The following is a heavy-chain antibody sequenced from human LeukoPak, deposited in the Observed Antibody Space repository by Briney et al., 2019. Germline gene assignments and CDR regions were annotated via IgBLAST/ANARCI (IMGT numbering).Heavy chain of an antibody. Sequence: PSETLSLTCTVSGYSISSGYYWGWIRQPPGKGLEWIGSIYHSGSTYYNPSLKSRVTISVDTSKNQFSLKLSSVTAADTAVYYCARGRGFCAEGVCYYYFDYWGQGTLVTVSS. D-gene: IGHD2-8*01. CDR2: IYHSGST. CDR3: ARGRGFCAEGVCYYYFDY. J-gene: IGHJ4*02. V-gene: IGHV4-38-2*02. CDR1: GYSISSGYY.